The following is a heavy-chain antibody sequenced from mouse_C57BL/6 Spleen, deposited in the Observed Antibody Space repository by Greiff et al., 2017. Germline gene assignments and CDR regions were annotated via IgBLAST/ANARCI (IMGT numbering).Heavy chain of an antibody. J-gene: IGHJ4*01. D-gene: IGHD2-4*01. CDR3: ARSTMITTDYAMDY. CDR1: GYTFTSYW. CDR2: IDPSDSET. Sequence: QVQLQQPGAELVRPGSSVKLSCKASGYTFTSYWMHWVKQRPIQGLEWIGNIDPSDSETHYNQKFKDKATLTVDKSSSTAYMQLSSLTSEDSAVYYCARSTMITTDYAMDYGGQGTSVTVSS. V-gene: IGHV1-52*01.